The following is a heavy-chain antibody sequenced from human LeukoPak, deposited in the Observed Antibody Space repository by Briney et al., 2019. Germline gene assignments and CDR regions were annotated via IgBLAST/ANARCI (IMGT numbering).Heavy chain of an antibody. CDR1: GGTFISYA. CDR3: ARDGRAYYYDSSSNWFDP. J-gene: IGHJ5*02. CDR2: IIPIFGTA. Sequence: ASVKVSCKASGGTFISYAISWVRQAPGQGLEWMGGIIPIFGTANYAQKFQGRVTITADESTSTAYMELSSLRSEDTAVYYCARDGRAYYYDSSSNWFDPWGQGTLVTVSS. D-gene: IGHD3-22*01. V-gene: IGHV1-69*13.